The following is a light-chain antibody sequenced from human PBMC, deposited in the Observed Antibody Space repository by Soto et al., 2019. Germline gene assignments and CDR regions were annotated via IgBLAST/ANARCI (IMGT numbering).Light chain of an antibody. Sequence: DIQMTQSPSSLSASVGDRVTITCRASQSVSRYVNWYQQKPGKAPKFLIYAATSLQSGVPSRFSGSGSGTDFTLTISSLQPEDFAAYNCQQSSSTPRTFGQGTRVEIK. V-gene: IGKV1-39*01. J-gene: IGKJ1*01. CDR2: AAT. CDR1: QSVSRY. CDR3: QQSSSTPRT.